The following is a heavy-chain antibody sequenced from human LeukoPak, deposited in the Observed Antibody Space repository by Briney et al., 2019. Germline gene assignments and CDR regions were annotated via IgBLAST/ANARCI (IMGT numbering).Heavy chain of an antibody. CDR1: GYTFTGYY. CDR3: ARGYCSSGHCFQFDY. V-gene: IGHV1-2*02. D-gene: IGHD2-15*01. Sequence: ASVKVSFKASGYTFTGYYMHWVRQAPGQGLEWVGGINLNSGGTNYAQKFQGRVTMTMDTSISTAYMELSRLRADDTAVYYCARGYCSSGHCFQFDYWGQGTLVTVSS. CDR2: INLNSGGT. J-gene: IGHJ4*02.